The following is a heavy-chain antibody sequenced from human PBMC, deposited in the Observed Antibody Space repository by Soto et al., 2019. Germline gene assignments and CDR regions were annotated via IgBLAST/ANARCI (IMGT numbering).Heavy chain of an antibody. CDR1: GGSVSSSSYY. CDR2: VCYSGST. CDR3: GRLEGLATISYYFDY. D-gene: IGHD3-9*01. Sequence: SETQSLTCTVSGGSVSSSSYYWGWVRQPPGKGLEWIGRVCYSGSTYYNPSLESRVTISVDKSKNQFSLKLMSLSAADTAVYYCGRLEGLATISYYFDYWGQGTLVTVSS. J-gene: IGHJ4*02. V-gene: IGHV4-39*01.